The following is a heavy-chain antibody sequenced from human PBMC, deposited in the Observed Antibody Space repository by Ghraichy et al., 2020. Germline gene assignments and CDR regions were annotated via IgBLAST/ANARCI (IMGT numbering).Heavy chain of an antibody. CDR1: GGSISSGGYY. D-gene: IGHD3-10*01. Sequence: SETLSLTCTVSGGSISSGGYYWSWIRQHPGKGLEWIGYIYYSGSTYYNPSLKSRVTISVYTSNHQFSLKLSSVTAADTAVYYCARDRRAVRSNWFDPWGQGTLVTVSS. CDR2: IYYSGST. V-gene: IGHV4-31*03. J-gene: IGHJ5*02. CDR3: ARDRRAVRSNWFDP.